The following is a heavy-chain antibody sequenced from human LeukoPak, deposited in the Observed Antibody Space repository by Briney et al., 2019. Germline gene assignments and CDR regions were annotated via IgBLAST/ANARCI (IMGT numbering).Heavy chain of an antibody. Sequence: PGGSLRLSCAASGFTFTTYAMSWVRQAPGKGLEWVSTISGGGTSTYYADSVRGRFTISRDNSKNTLYLQMNSLRAEDTTVYYCALLGANVDFDYWGQGTLVTVSS. D-gene: IGHD1-26*01. J-gene: IGHJ4*02. CDR3: ALLGANVDFDY. CDR1: GFTFTTYA. CDR2: ISGGGTST. V-gene: IGHV3-23*01.